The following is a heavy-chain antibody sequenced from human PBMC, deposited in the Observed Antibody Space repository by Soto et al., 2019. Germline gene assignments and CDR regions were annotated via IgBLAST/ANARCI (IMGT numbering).Heavy chain of an antibody. D-gene: IGHD6-6*01. Sequence: EVQLLESGGGLVQPGGSLRLSCAASGFTFSSYAMSWVRQAPGKGLEWVSAISGRGGRTYYADSVKGRFTISRDNSKNTLYLQMNSLRAEDTAVYYCAKATSVLAARPKNAFDIWGQGTMVTVSS. CDR1: GFTFSSYA. J-gene: IGHJ3*02. CDR2: ISGRGGRT. V-gene: IGHV3-23*01. CDR3: AKATSVLAARPKNAFDI.